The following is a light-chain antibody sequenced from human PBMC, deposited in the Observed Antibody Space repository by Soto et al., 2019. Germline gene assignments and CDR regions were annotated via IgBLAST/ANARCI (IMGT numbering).Light chain of an antibody. CDR2: QTS. Sequence: PLPSKDSQSVSNNYLAWYQHRPGQAPRLLIYQTSIRAAGIPARFSASGTGTDFTLTISDLQPEDFAVYYCHQRQSWPRTVGEGTRLEIK. CDR1: QSVSNNY. CDR3: HQRQSWPRT. V-gene: IGKV3-11*01. J-gene: IGKJ5*01.